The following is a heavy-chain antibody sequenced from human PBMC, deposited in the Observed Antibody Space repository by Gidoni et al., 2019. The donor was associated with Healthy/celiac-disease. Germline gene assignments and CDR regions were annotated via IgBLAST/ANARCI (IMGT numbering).Heavy chain of an antibody. V-gene: IGHV4-39*01. CDR3: ARAVSWQYYYYMDV. D-gene: IGHD2-8*01. J-gene: IGHJ6*03. Sequence: QLQLQESGPGLVKSSETLSLTCTVSGGSISSSSYYWGWIRQPPGKGLEWIGSVYYSGSTYYNPSLKSRVTISVDTSKNQFSLKLSSVTAADTAVYYCARAVSWQYYYYMDVWGKGTTVTVSS. CDR2: VYYSGST. CDR1: GGSISSSSYY.